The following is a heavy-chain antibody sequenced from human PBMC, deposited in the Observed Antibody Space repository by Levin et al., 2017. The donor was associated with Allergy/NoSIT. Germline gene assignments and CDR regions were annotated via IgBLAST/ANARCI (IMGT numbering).Heavy chain of an antibody. J-gene: IGHJ4*02. CDR1: GFTFSSYS. V-gene: IGHV3-30-3*01. Sequence: PGGSLRLSCAASGFTFSSYSMHWVRQAPGKGLEWLAVISFDGSSKYYADSVKGRFTISRDNSKNTLYVQMNSLRVEATAEYYCARDEYYDVLTGFPHYFDYWGQGTLVTVSS. CDR3: ARDEYYDVLTGFPHYFDY. D-gene: IGHD3-9*01. CDR2: ISFDGSSK.